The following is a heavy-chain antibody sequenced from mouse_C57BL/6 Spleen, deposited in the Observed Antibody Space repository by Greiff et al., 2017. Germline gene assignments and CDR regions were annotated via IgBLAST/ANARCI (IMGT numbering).Heavy chain of an antibody. D-gene: IGHD1-1*01. Sequence: VQLKQSGPELVKPGASVKISCKASGYSFTGYYMHWVKQSHGNILDWIGYIYPYNGVSSYNQKFKGKATLTVDKSSSTAYMELRSLTSEDSAVYYCARYYYGSSYGYFDVWGTGTTVTVSS. J-gene: IGHJ1*03. CDR2: IYPYNGVS. V-gene: IGHV1-31*01. CDR1: GYSFTGYY. CDR3: ARYYYGSSYGYFDV.